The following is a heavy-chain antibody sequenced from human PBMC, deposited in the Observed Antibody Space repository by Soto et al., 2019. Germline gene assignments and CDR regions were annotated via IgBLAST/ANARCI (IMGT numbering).Heavy chain of an antibody. CDR1: GCICSKYW. CDR2: IYPGDSDT. V-gene: IGHV5-51*01. Sequence: PGESLKIWCNSSGCICSKYWIGWVRQMPGKGLEWMGIIYPGDSDTRYSPSFQGQVTISADKSITTAYLQWRSLKASDTAIYYCVVYSSSSGRHFDYWGQGTLVTVSS. D-gene: IGHD6-6*01. J-gene: IGHJ4*02. CDR3: VVYSSSSGRHFDY.